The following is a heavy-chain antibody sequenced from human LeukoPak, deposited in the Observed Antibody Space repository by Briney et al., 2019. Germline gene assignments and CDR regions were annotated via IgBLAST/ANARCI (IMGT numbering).Heavy chain of an antibody. CDR2: IYHSGST. CDR3: ARTYYDILTGYYFDP. V-gene: IGHV4-59*12. J-gene: IGHJ5*02. Sequence: SETLSLTCTVSGGSISSYYWSWIRQPPGKGLEWIGYIYHSGSTYYNPSLKSRVTISLDRSRNQFSLKLSSVTAADTAVYYCARTYYDILTGYYFDPWGQGTLVTVSS. D-gene: IGHD3-9*01. CDR1: GGSISSYY.